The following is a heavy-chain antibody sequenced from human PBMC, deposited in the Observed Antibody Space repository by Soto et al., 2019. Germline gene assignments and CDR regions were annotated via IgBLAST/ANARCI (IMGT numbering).Heavy chain of an antibody. CDR2: ISAYNGNT. D-gene: IGHD6-6*01. J-gene: IGHJ6*02. Sequence: ASVKVSCKASGYTFTNYGISWVRQAPGQGLEWMGWISAYNGNTNYAQKLQGRVTMTTDTSTSTAYMELRSLRSDDTAVYYCASFSGGGIAARPYYYYGMDVWGQGTTVTVSS. V-gene: IGHV1-18*01. CDR3: ASFSGGGIAARPYYYYGMDV. CDR1: GYTFTNYG.